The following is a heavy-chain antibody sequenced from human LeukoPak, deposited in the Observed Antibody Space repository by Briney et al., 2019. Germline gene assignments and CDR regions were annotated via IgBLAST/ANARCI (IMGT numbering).Heavy chain of an antibody. CDR3: RGCNGGNCYSGYYYGMDV. V-gene: IGHV4-39*01. CDR1: GDSISNRNYY. D-gene: IGHD2-15*01. CDR2: MSYSGST. J-gene: IGHJ6*02. Sequence: SETLSLTCTVSGDSISNRNYYWSWVRQPPGKGLEWIGCMSYSGSTYHNPSLKSRVIISVDSSKNQFSLKLGSVTAADTAVYYCRGCNGGNCYSGYYYGMDVWGQGTTVTVSS.